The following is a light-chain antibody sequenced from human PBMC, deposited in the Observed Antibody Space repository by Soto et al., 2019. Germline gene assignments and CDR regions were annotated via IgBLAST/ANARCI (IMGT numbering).Light chain of an antibody. CDR3: QHYNTYSEA. V-gene: IGKV1-5*03. Sequence: DIPMTQSPSTLSGSVGDRVTITCRASQTISSWLAWYQQKPGKAPKLLIYKASTLKSGVPSRFSGSGSGTEFTLTISSLHPDDFASYYCQHYNTYSEAFGPGTKVDLK. CDR2: KAS. CDR1: QTISSW. J-gene: IGKJ1*01.